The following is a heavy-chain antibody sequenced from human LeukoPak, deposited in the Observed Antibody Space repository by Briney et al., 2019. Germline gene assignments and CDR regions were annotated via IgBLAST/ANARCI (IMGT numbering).Heavy chain of an antibody. CDR3: AKLPSSGWLDY. J-gene: IGHJ4*02. CDR2: FYSGGNT. V-gene: IGHV3-53*01. Sequence: GGSLRLSCVVSGFTVSDNYMSWVRQAPGKGLEWVSAFYSGGNTYYTGSVKGRFIISRDSSKNTLYLQMNNLRPEDTAMYYCAKLPSSGWLDYWGQGTLVTVSS. CDR1: GFTVSDNY. D-gene: IGHD6-19*01.